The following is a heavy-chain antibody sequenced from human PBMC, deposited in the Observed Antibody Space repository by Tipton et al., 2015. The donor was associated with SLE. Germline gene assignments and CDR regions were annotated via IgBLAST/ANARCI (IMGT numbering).Heavy chain of an antibody. CDR3: AREYGSLEWLPDGFDI. Sequence: TLSLTCTVSGDSVSSYYWSWIRQPPGKGPEWIGHIYDSGGPNYSPSLKSRVTISEDTSKNQFSLKLSSVTAADTAVYYCAREYGSLEWLPDGFDIWGQGTMVTVSS. J-gene: IGHJ3*02. CDR2: IYDSGGP. V-gene: IGHV4-59*02. D-gene: IGHD3-3*01. CDR1: GDSVSSYY.